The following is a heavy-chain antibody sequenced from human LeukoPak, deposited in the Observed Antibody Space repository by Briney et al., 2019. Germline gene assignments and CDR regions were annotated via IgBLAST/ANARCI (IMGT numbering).Heavy chain of an antibody. CDR1: GFTFSSYG. Sequence: PGRSLRLSCAASGFTFSSYGMHWVRQAPGKGLEWVSAISGSGGSTYYADSVKGRFTISRDNSKNTLYLQMNSLRAEDTAVYYCAKDNYDSSGYYSGDYWGQGTLVTVSS. CDR3: AKDNYDSSGYYSGDY. J-gene: IGHJ4*02. D-gene: IGHD3-22*01. CDR2: ISGSGGST. V-gene: IGHV3-23*01.